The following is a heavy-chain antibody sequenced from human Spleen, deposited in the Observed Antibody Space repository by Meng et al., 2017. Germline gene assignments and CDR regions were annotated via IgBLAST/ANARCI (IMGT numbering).Heavy chain of an antibody. Sequence: QVQLQQWGAGLLKPSETLSLTCVVSGGSFSDYYWSWIRQPPGKGLEWIGEINHSGSTNYNPSLESRATISVDTSQNNLSLMLSSVTAADSAVYYCARGPTTMAHDFDYWGQGTLVTVSS. CDR1: GGSFSDYY. V-gene: IGHV4-34*01. D-gene: IGHD4-11*01. J-gene: IGHJ4*02. CDR3: ARGPTTMAHDFDY. CDR2: INHSGST.